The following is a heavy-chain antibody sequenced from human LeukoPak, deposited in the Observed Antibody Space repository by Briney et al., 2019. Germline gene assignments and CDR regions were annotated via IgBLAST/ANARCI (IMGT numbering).Heavy chain of an antibody. J-gene: IGHJ4*02. CDR2: INPNSGGT. Sequence: GASVKVSCKASGYTFTGYYMHWVRQAPGQGLEWMGWINPNSGGTNYAQKFQGRVTMTRDTSISTAYMELSRLRSDDTAVYYCARIWGEKVGATWDYWGQGTLVTVSS. CDR3: ARIWGEKVGATWDY. D-gene: IGHD1-26*01. V-gene: IGHV1-2*02. CDR1: GYTFTGYY.